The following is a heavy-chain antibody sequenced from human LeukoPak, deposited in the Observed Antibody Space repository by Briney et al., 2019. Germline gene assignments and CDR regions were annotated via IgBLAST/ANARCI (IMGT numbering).Heavy chain of an antibody. J-gene: IGHJ4*02. CDR2: VYYTGAS. CDR3: ARGAPPQN. V-gene: IGHV4-61*10. Sequence: PSETLSLTCTVSGRSVSSGSYYWSWIRLTAGKGLEWIGSVYYTGASYYNPSLKSRVTISIDTSKNHFSLNLTSVTAADTAVYYCARGAPPQNWGQGALVTVSS. CDR1: GRSVSSGSYY.